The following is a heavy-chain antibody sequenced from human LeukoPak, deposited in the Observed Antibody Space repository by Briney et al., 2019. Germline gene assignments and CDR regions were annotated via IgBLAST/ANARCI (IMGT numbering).Heavy chain of an antibody. CDR3: ARVYISAQLLSWFDP. Sequence: GASVKVSCKASGYTFTSYGISWVRQAPGQGLEWMRWISAYNGNTNYAQKLQGRVTMTTDTSTSTAYMELRSLRSDDTAVYYCARVYISAQLLSWFDPWGQGTLVTVSS. CDR1: GYTFTSYG. CDR2: ISAYNGNT. V-gene: IGHV1-18*01. D-gene: IGHD2-2*01. J-gene: IGHJ5*02.